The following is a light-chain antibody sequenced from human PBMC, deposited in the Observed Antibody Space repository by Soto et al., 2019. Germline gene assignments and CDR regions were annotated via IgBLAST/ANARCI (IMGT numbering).Light chain of an antibody. Sequence: EIVMTQSPATLSVSPGERATLSCRASQSVSSNLAWYQQKPGQAPRLLIYGASTRATGIPARFSGSGSGTEFTLKTRSLQTEACAVYGCVQYNNWLETLGQGTKVDI. CDR1: QSVSSN. CDR3: VQYNNWLET. J-gene: IGKJ1*01. V-gene: IGKV3-15*01. CDR2: GAS.